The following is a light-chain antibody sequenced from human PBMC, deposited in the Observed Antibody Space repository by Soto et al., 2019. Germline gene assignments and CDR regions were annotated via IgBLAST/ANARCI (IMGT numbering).Light chain of an antibody. J-gene: IGKJ3*01. V-gene: IGKV3-20*01. Sequence: EIVLTQSPGTLSLSPGERATLSCRASQSVSSSHLAWYQQRPGQAPRLLIYGASTRATGISDRFSGSGSGTDFTLTIHRLEPEDFAVYYCQQYDISPFTFGPGTKVDIK. CDR3: QQYDISPFT. CDR2: GAS. CDR1: QSVSSSH.